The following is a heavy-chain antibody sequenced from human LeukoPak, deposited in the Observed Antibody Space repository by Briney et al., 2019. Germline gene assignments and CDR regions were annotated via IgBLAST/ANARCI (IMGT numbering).Heavy chain of an antibody. V-gene: IGHV3-66*02. J-gene: IGHJ6*03. Sequence: PGGSLRLSCAASGFTVSSNYMGWVRQAPGKGLEWVSVIYSGGSTYYADSVKGRFTISRDNSKNTLYLQMNSLRAEDTAVYYCARDGYSNYYYYMDVWGKGTTVTVSS. CDR2: IYSGGST. CDR3: ARDGYSNYYYYMDV. D-gene: IGHD5-24*01. CDR1: GFTVSSNY.